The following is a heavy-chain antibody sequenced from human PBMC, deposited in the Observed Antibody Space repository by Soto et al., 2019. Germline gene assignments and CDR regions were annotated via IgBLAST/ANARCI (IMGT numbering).Heavy chain of an antibody. V-gene: IGHV3-21*01. J-gene: IGHJ4*02. Sequence: GGSLRLSCAASGFTFSSYSMNWVRQAPGKGLEWVSSISSSSYIYYADSVKGRFTISRDNAKNSLYLQMNSLRAEDTAVYYCARDPLYCGGDCYPDYWGQGTLVTVSS. CDR3: ARDPLYCGGDCYPDY. CDR2: ISSSSYI. CDR1: GFTFSSYS. D-gene: IGHD2-21*02.